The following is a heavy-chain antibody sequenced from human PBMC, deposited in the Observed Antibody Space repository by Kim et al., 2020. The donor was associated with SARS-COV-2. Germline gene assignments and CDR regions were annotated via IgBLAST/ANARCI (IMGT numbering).Heavy chain of an antibody. CDR3: ARVRRATATTFLDY. J-gene: IGHJ4*02. V-gene: IGHV3-72*01. Sequence: GGSLRLSCAASGFTFSDHYMDWVRQTPGKGLEWVGRTRNKADSYTTDYAASVKGRFTISRDDSKNSVYLQMNSLKTEDTAVYYCARVRRATATTFLDYWGQGTLVTVSS. D-gene: IGHD4-17*01. CDR1: GFTFSDHY. CDR2: TRNKADSYTT.